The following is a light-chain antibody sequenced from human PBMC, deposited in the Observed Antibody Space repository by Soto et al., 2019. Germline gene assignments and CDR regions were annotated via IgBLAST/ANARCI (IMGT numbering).Light chain of an antibody. Sequence: EIVLTQSPGTLSLSPGERATLSCRASQSVGNNYLAWYQQKPGQAPRFLIYDASSRATGIPDRFSGSGSGTDFTLTISRLEPEDFAVYICQQYGSTPLTFGGGTKVEIK. CDR3: QQYGSTPLT. CDR1: QSVGNNY. V-gene: IGKV3-20*01. CDR2: DAS. J-gene: IGKJ4*01.